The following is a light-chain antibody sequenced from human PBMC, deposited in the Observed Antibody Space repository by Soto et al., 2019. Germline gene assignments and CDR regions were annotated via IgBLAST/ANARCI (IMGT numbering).Light chain of an antibody. CDR1: QGIRND. V-gene: IGKV1-6*01. CDR3: QQGYSTLPIT. J-gene: IGKJ3*01. Sequence: AIQMTQSPSSLSASVGDRVTITCRASQGIRNDLDWYQQKPGKAPKLLIHAASILQSGVPSRFSGSGSDTDFTLTISSLQPEDFATYYCQQGYSTLPITVGPGTKVDMK. CDR2: AAS.